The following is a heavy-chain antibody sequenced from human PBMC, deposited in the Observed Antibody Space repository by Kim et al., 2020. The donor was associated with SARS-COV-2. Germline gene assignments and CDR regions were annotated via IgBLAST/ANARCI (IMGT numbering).Heavy chain of an antibody. Sequence: ANSVKGRFTISRYNSKNTLYLHMGGLRAEDMAVYYCARVVHGGGYYFFAYWGQGTLVTVSS. V-gene: IGHV3-64*01. D-gene: IGHD5-12*01. CDR3: ARVVHGGGYYFFAY. J-gene: IGHJ4*02.